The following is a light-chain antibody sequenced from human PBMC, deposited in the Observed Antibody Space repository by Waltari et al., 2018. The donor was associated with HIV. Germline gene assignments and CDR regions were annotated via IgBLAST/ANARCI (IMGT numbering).Light chain of an antibody. CDR2: KAS. V-gene: IGKV1-5*03. CDR3: QQYNSFR. CDR1: QSISSW. J-gene: IGKJ1*01. Sequence: DIQMTQSPSTLSASVGDRVTITCRASQSISSWLAWYQQTPGKAPKLLIYKASSLESGVPSRFSGSGSGTEFTLTTSSLQPDDFATYYCQQYNSFRFGQGTKVE.